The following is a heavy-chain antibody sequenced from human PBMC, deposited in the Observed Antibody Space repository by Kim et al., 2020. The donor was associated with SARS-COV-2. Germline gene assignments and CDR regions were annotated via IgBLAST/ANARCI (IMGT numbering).Heavy chain of an antibody. Sequence: SETLSLTCTVSGVSLSVFHWSWIRQPPGKGLEWIGFINYDESPKLNPSLTSRVTITADRTRAQFSLELRSVTAADTAIYYCAAYIQGQGGRGSSGQGIRV. CDR2: INYDESP. CDR1: GVSLSVFH. CDR3: AAYIQGQGGRGS. V-gene: IGHV4-59*13. J-gene: IGHJ5*02. D-gene: IGHD1-1*01.